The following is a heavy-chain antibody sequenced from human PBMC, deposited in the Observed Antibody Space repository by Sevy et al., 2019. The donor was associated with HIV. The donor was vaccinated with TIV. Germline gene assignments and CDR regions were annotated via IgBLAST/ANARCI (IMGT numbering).Heavy chain of an antibody. CDR1: GGSISSSSYY. CDR2: IYYSGST. CDR3: ASTPLDIVVVVAATYNWFDP. D-gene: IGHD2-15*01. V-gene: IGHV4-39*01. Sequence: SETPSLTCTVSGGSISSSSYYWGWIRQPPGKGLEWIGSIYYSGSTYYNPSLKSRVTISVDTSKNQFSLKLSSVTAADTAVYYCASTPLDIVVVVAATYNWFDPWGQGTLVTVSS. J-gene: IGHJ5*02.